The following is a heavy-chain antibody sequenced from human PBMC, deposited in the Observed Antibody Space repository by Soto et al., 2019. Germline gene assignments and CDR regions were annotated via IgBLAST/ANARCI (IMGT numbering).Heavy chain of an antibody. D-gene: IGHD2-15*01. Sequence: SETLSLTCDVSVEPMTGGYYWGWIRQSPGKGLEWIGSIYYVGTTYYNPSLRSRLAISIDTSKNQFSLRLSSVTAADTALYYCARGWYYFDVWGQGSLVTVSS. J-gene: IGHJ4*02. CDR2: IYYVGTT. CDR1: VEPMTGGYY. CDR3: ARGWYYFDV. V-gene: IGHV4-38-2*01.